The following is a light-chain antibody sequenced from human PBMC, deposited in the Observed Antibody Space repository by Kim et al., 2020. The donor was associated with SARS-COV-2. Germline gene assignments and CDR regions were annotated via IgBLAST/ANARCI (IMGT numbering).Light chain of an antibody. Sequence: GQKFDVSCSGSSSNIGINSVSWYQQLPGTAPRLIIYENNKRPSGIPDRFSGSKSGTSATLGITGLQTGDEADFYCGAWDSSLSVVVFGGGTQLTVL. CDR1: SSNIGINS. J-gene: IGLJ3*02. CDR2: ENN. V-gene: IGLV1-51*01. CDR3: GAWDSSLSVVV.